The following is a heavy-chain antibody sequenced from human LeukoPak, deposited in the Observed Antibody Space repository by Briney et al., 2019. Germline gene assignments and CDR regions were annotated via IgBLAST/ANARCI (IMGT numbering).Heavy chain of an antibody. J-gene: IGHJ6*03. D-gene: IGHD1-1*01. CDR2: IIPIFGTA. CDR3: AREDDDGYYYMDV. CDR1: GGTFSSYA. V-gene: IGHV1-69*05. Sequence: GASVKVSCKASGGTFSSYAISWVRQAPGQGLEWMGRIIPIFGTANYAQKFQGRVTITTDESTSTAYMELSSLRSEDTAVYYCAREDDDGYYYMDVWGKGTTVTVSS.